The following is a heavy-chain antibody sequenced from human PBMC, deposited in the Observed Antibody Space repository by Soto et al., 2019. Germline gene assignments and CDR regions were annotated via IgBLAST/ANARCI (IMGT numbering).Heavy chain of an antibody. V-gene: IGHV3-23*01. J-gene: IGHJ4*02. Sequence: GGSLRLSCAASGFIFSSYAMSWVRQAPGKGLEWASAISGSGTTAYYADSVKGRFTFSRDNSKKTMYLQMNSLRAEDTAVYYCAKASGDHFDYWGQGTLVTVSS. CDR1: GFIFSSYA. D-gene: IGHD2-21*01. CDR2: ISGSGTTA. CDR3: AKASGDHFDY.